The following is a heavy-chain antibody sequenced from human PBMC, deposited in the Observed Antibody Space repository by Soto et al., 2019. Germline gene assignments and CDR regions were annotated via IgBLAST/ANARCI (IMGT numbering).Heavy chain of an antibody. CDR2: FDPEDGET. V-gene: IGHV1-24*01. CDR1: GYTLPELS. CDR3: ATASPYCSSTSRYIDY. Sequence: ASVRVSCKVSGYTLPELSMHWVRQAPGKGLEGMGGFDPEDGETIYAQKFQGRVTMTEDTSTDTAYMELSSLRSEDTAVYYCATASPYCSSTSRYIDYWGQGTLVTVSS. J-gene: IGHJ4*02. D-gene: IGHD2-2*02.